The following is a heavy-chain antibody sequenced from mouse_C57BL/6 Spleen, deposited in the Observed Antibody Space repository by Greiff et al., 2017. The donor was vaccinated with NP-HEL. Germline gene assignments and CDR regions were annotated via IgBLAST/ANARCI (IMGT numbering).Heavy chain of an antibody. J-gene: IGHJ4*01. D-gene: IGHD3-2*02. CDR2: ISYDGSN. V-gene: IGHV3-6*01. CDR1: GYSITSGYY. Sequence: EVKLVESGPGLVKPSQSLSLTCSVTGYSITSGYYWNWIRQFPGNKLEWMGYISYDGSNNYNPSLKNRISITRDTSKNQFFLKLNSVTTEDTATYYCARGDSSGYVDYAMDYWGQGTSVTVSS. CDR3: ARGDSSGYVDYAMDY.